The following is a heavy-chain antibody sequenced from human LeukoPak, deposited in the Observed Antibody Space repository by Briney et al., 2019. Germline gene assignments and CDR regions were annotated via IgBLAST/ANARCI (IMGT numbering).Heavy chain of an antibody. Sequence: ASVKVSCKASGYTFTSYAMHWVRQAPGQRLEWMGWINAGNGNTKYSQEFQGRVTITRDTSASTAYMELSSLRSEDMAVYYCARATTVVTNFDYWGQGTLVTVSS. D-gene: IGHD4-23*01. CDR2: INAGNGNT. CDR1: GYTFTSYA. V-gene: IGHV1-3*03. J-gene: IGHJ4*02. CDR3: ARATTVVTNFDY.